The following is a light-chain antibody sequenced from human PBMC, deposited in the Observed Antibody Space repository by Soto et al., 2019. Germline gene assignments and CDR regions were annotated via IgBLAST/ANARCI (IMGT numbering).Light chain of an antibody. V-gene: IGKV1D-16*01. CDR1: QGISSW. CDR3: QHYNSYSEA. Sequence: DIQVTQSPSSVSASVGDSVTITCRASQGISSWLAWYQQKPGKAPKLLIYAASSLQSGVPSRFSGSGSGTDFTLNISSLQPEELATYDCQHYNSYSEAVGQGTKVEIK. J-gene: IGKJ1*01. CDR2: AAS.